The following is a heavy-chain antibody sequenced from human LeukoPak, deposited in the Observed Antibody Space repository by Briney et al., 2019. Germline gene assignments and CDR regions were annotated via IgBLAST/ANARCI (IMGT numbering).Heavy chain of an antibody. CDR3: AKTTVGYSSGRYPGWPADC. J-gene: IGHJ4*02. CDR1: GFTFSNFA. D-gene: IGHD6-19*01. CDR2: TSDDGRKK. V-gene: IGHV3-30*18. Sequence: PGGSLRLSCVASGFTFSNFAIHWVRQGSGKGLEWVAVTSDDGRKKYYADSVKGRFTISRDNSKNTVYLQMNSLTADDTAIYYCAKTTVGYSSGRYPGWPADCWGQGTLVTVSS.